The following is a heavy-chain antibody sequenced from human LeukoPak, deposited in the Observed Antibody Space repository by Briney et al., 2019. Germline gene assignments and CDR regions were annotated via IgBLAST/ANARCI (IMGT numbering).Heavy chain of an antibody. CDR3: ARGYSYGYFFY. CDR2: INPSAGST. D-gene: IGHD5-18*01. J-gene: IGHJ4*02. Sequence: ASVKVSCRASGYTFTNYYIHWVRQAPGQGLEWMGIINPSAGSTSYAQKFQSRVTMTRDTSTSTVYMELSSLRSEDTAVYYCARGYSYGYFFYWGQGTLVTVSS. V-gene: IGHV1-46*01. CDR1: GYTFTNYY.